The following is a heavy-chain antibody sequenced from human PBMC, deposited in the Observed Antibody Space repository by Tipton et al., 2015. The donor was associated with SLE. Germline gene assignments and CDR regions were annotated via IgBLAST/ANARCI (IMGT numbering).Heavy chain of an antibody. D-gene: IGHD6-19*01. J-gene: IGHJ4*02. V-gene: IGHV3-30-3*01. CDR2: ISYDGSNK. Sequence: QLVQSGGGVVQPGRSLRLSCAASGFTFSSYAMHWVRQAPGKGLEWVAVISYDGSNKYYADSVKGRFTISRDNTKNSLYLQMNSLRAEDTAVYYCARDGVAVPGPYFEYWGQGTLVTVSS. CDR3: ARDGVAVPGPYFEY. CDR1: GFTFSSYA.